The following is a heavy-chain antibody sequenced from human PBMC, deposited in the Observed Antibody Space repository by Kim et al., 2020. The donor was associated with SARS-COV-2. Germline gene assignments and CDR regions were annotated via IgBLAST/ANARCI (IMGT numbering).Heavy chain of an antibody. D-gene: IGHD3-10*01. CDR1: GFTFSDYY. V-gene: IGHV3-11*01. CDR2: ISSSGSTI. Sequence: GGSLRLSCAASGFTFSDYYMSWIRQAPGKGLEWVSYISSSGSTIYYTDSVKGRFTISRDNAKNSLYLQMNSLRAEDTAVYYCARLSPFYYGSGSYENWFDPWGQGTLVTVSS. CDR3: ARLSPFYYGSGSYENWFDP. J-gene: IGHJ5*02.